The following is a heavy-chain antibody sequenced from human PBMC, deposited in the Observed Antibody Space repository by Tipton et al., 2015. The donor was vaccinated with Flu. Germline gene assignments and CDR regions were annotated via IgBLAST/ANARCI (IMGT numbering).Heavy chain of an antibody. V-gene: IGHV3-64*01. CDR1: GFTFSSYA. CDR2: ISSNGGST. CDR3: ARMEWTVTTPRYFDL. J-gene: IGHJ2*01. D-gene: IGHD4-17*01. Sequence: QLVQSGGGLVQPGGSLRLSCAASGFTFSSYAMHWVRQAPGKGLEYVSAISSNGGSTYYANSVKGRFTISRDNSKNTLYLQMGSLRAEDMAVYYCARMEWTVTTPRYFDLWGRGTLVTVSS.